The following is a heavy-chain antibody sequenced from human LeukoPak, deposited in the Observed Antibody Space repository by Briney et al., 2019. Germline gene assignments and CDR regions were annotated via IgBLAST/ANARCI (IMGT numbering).Heavy chain of an antibody. V-gene: IGHV1-69*13. D-gene: IGHD6-19*01. CDR1: GGTFSSYA. CDR2: IIPIFGTA. Sequence: SVTVSCTASGGTFSSYAISWVRQATGQGLEWMGGIIPIFGTANYAQKFQGIVTITADESTSTAYMELSSLRSEDTAVYYCARVGVSSGWYDNYWYFDLWGRGTLVTASS. J-gene: IGHJ2*01. CDR3: ARVGVSSGWYDNYWYFDL.